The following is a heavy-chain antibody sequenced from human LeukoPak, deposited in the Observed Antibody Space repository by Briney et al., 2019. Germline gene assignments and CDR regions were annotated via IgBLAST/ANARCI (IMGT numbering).Heavy chain of an antibody. CDR2: MNPNSGNT. CDR3: ARADDYWFDS. D-gene: IGHD2-21*02. J-gene: IGHJ5*01. CDR1: GYTFTSYD. V-gene: IGHV1-8*01. Sequence: ASVKVSCTASGYTFTSYDINWVRQAAGQGLEWMGWMNPNSGNTGYAQKFQGSVTMTRNTSISTAYMELSSLRSEDTAVYYCARADDYWFDSWGQGTLVTVSS.